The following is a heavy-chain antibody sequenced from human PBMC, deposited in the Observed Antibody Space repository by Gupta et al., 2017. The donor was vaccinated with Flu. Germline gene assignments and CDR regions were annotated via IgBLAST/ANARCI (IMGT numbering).Heavy chain of an antibody. J-gene: IGHJ4*02. CDR2: IYHSGST. Sequence: QVQLQESGPGLVKPSETLSLTCAVSGYSIRSGYYWGWLRQPPGKGLEWIGSIYHSGSTYYNPSLKSRVTISVDTSKNQFSLKLSSVTAADTAVYYCARARIKKTTVVTPGRGYTDWGQGTLVTVSS. V-gene: IGHV4-38-2*01. D-gene: IGHD4-23*01. CDR1: GYSIRSGYY. CDR3: ARARIKKTTVVTPGRGYTD.